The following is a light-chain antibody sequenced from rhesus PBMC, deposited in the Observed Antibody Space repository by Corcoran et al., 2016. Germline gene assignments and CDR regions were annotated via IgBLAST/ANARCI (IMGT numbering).Light chain of an antibody. CDR3: QQDYDDPYT. V-gene: IGKV1-94*01. Sequence: DIQMTQSPSSLSASVGDRVTVTCRASQGINKELSWYQQKPGKAPTLLIYAASSLRTGVSSRFSGGGSGTDFTLTISRLQPEDVATYYLQQDYDDPYTFGQGTKVEIK. CDR2: AAS. J-gene: IGKJ2*01. CDR1: QGINKE.